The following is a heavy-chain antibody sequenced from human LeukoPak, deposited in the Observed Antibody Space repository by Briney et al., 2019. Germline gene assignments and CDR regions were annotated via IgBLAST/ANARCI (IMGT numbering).Heavy chain of an antibody. D-gene: IGHD6-13*01. Sequence: GASVKVSCKASGYTFTSYGISWVRQAPGQGLEWMGWISAYNGNTNYAQKLQGRVTMTTDTSTSTAYMELRSLRSDDTAVYYCARDPTVRYSGSWPFDYWGQGTLVTVSS. CDR3: ARDPTVRYSGSWPFDY. J-gene: IGHJ4*02. CDR2: ISAYNGNT. V-gene: IGHV1-18*01. CDR1: GYTFTSYG.